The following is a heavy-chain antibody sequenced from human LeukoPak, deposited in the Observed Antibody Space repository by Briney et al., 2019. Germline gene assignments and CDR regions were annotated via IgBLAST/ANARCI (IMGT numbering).Heavy chain of an antibody. CDR3: ARHGTLSSYYYDSSGDYYFDY. Sequence: PSETLSLTCTVSGGSISSSSYYWGWIRQPPGKGLEWIGSIYYSGSTYYNPSLKSRVTISVDTSKNQFSLKLSSVTAADTAVYYCARHGTLSSYYYDSSGDYYFDYWGQGTLVTVSS. D-gene: IGHD3-22*01. CDR2: IYYSGST. V-gene: IGHV4-39*01. J-gene: IGHJ4*02. CDR1: GGSISSSSYY.